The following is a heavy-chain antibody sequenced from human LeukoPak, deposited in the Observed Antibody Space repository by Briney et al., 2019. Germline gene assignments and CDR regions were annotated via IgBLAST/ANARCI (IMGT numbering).Heavy chain of an antibody. Sequence: GGSLRLSCGASGFTFNSYNMNWVRQAPGKGLEWVSYISSSSSIIYYTDSVKGRFTISRDNARNSLYLQMNSLRAEDTAVYYCARRDIVVVPAAMTHYYYYYMDVWGKGTTVTVSS. CDR2: ISSSSSII. V-gene: IGHV3-48*04. D-gene: IGHD2-2*01. J-gene: IGHJ6*03. CDR1: GFTFNSYN. CDR3: ARRDIVVVPAAMTHYYYYYMDV.